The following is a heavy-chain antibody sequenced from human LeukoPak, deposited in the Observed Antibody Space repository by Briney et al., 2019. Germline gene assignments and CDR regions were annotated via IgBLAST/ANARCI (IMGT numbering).Heavy chain of an antibody. Sequence: XXPXXGLEWIGEINRSGSTNYNPSLKSRVTISVDTSKNQFSLKLSSVTAADTAVYYCARGWQLWCHWGQGTLVTVSS. V-gene: IGHV4-34*01. J-gene: IGHJ4*02. D-gene: IGHD5-18*01. CDR3: ARGWQLWCH. CDR2: INRSGST.